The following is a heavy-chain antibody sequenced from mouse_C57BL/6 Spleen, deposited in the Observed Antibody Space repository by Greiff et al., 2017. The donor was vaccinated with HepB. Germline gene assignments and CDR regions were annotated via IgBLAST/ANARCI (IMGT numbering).Heavy chain of an antibody. Sequence: QVQLQQPGAELVRPGSSVKLSCKASGYTFTSYWMHWVKQRPIQGLEWIGNIDPSDSETHYNQKFKDKATLTVDKSSSTAYMQLSSLTSEDSAVYYCERGRYDGYSHWGQGTTLTVTS. CDR1: GYTFTSYW. V-gene: IGHV1-52*01. CDR3: ERGRYDGYSH. CDR2: IDPSDSET. D-gene: IGHD2-3*01. J-gene: IGHJ2*01.